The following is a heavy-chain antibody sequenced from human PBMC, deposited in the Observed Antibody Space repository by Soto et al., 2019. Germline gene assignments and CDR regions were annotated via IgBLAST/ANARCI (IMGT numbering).Heavy chain of an antibody. Sequence: GGSLRLSCTASGFSFCDSAMSWFRQAPGKGLEWVGFIRSKAYSGTTEYTTSVRGRLTISRDDSKSIAYLQMNSLKTEDTAVYYCTRRYSSGWYWFDPWGQGTLVTVSS. D-gene: IGHD6-19*01. CDR3: TRRYSSGWYWFDP. CDR2: IRSKAYSGTT. CDR1: GFSFCDSA. J-gene: IGHJ5*02. V-gene: IGHV3-49*01.